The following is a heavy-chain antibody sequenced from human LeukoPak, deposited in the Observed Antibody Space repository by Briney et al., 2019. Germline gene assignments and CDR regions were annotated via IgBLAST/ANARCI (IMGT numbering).Heavy chain of an antibody. J-gene: IGHJ4*02. D-gene: IGHD6-19*01. CDR1: GFTFSSYA. CDR2: ISYDGSNK. V-gene: IGHV3-30-3*01. CDR3: ARDQSYRAVAGPFDY. Sequence: GRSLRLSCAASGFTFSSYAMHWVRQAPGKGLEWVAVISYDGSNKYYADSVKGRFTISRDNSKNTLYLQMNSLRAEDTAVYYCARDQSYRAVAGPFDYWGQGTLVTVSS.